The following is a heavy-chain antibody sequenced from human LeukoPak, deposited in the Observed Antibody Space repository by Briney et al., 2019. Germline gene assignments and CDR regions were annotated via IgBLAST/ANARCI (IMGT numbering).Heavy chain of an antibody. V-gene: IGHV1-69*04. D-gene: IGHD5-24*01. Sequence: SVKVSCKASGYTFTSYGISWVRQAPGQGLEWMGRIIPILGIANYAQKFQGRVTITADKSTSTAYMELSSLRSEDTAVYYCARDRRRDGYNSAFDYWGQGTLVTVSS. CDR3: ARDRRRDGYNSAFDY. CDR2: IIPILGIA. J-gene: IGHJ4*02. CDR1: GYTFTSYG.